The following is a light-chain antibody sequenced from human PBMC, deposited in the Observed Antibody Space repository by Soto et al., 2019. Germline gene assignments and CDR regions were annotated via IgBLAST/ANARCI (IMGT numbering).Light chain of an antibody. Sequence: QSVLTQPPSASGAPGQRVIVSCSGGSSNVGSNSVNWYQQLPGSAPKLLIFSNNRRPSGVPDRLSGSKSGTSASLAIGGLQSDDEADYYCAAWDDSLSAYVFGTGTKLTVL. CDR3: AAWDDSLSAYV. CDR1: SSNVGSNS. V-gene: IGLV1-44*01. CDR2: SNN. J-gene: IGLJ1*01.